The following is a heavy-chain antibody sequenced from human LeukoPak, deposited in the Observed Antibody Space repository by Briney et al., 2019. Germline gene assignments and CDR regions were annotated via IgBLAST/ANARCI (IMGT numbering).Heavy chain of an antibody. D-gene: IGHD4-17*01. CDR2: IYHSGST. Sequence: PSETLSLTCTVSGGSISSGGYYWSWIRQHPGKGLEWIGYIYHSGSTYYNPSLKSRVTISVDTSKNQLSLKLSSVTAADTAVYCCASFMTTWYFDYWGQGTLVTVSS. V-gene: IGHV4-31*03. J-gene: IGHJ4*02. CDR1: GGSISSGGYY. CDR3: ASFMTTWYFDY.